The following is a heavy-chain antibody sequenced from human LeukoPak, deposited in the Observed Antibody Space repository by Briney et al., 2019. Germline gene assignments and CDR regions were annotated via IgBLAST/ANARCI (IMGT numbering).Heavy chain of an antibody. CDR3: ARDNAYTFDY. CDR1: GFTFSSYW. J-gene: IGHJ4*02. CDR2: INTNGNSA. Sequence: GGSLRLSCAVSGFTFSSYWMNWVRQVPGKGLVWVAHINTNGNSATYADSVKGRFTIFRDNAKSTLYLQMNSLRAEDTAVYYCARDNAYTFDYWGRGTLVTVSS. V-gene: IGHV3-74*01. D-gene: IGHD5-24*01.